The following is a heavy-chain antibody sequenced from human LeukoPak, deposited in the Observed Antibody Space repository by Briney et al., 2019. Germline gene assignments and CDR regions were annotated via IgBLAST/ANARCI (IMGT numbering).Heavy chain of an antibody. J-gene: IGHJ6*02. CDR2: ISYDGSNK. D-gene: IGHD2-15*01. V-gene: IGHV3-30*03. CDR1: GFTFSSYG. CDR3: ARGSGGSWVLVLGVVAV. Sequence: GRSLRLSCAASGFTFSSYGMHWVRQAPGKGLEWVAVISYDGSNKYYADSVKGRFTISRDNSKNTLYLQMNSLRSEDTAVYYCARGSGGSWVLVLGVVAVWGQGTTVTVSS.